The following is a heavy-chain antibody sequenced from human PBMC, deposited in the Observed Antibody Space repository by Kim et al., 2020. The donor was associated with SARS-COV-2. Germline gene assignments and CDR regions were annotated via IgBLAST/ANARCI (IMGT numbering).Heavy chain of an antibody. CDR3: AKGYCSGGSCYSDY. V-gene: IGHV3-23*01. CDR1: GFTFSSYA. D-gene: IGHD2-15*01. J-gene: IGHJ4*02. CDR2: ISGSGGST. Sequence: GGSLRLSCAASGFTFSSYAMSWVRQAPGKGLEWVSAISGSGGSTYYADSVKGRFTISRDNSKNTLYLQMNSLRAEDTAEYYCAKGYCSGGSCYSDYWGQGTLVTVSS.